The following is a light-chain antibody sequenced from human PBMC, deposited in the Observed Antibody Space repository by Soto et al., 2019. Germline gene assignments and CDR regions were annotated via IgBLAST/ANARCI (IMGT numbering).Light chain of an antibody. CDR3: NSYTSSSTLYV. CDR1: SSDVGGYNY. Sequence: QSALTQPASVSGSPGQSITISFTGTSSDVGGYNYVSWYQQHPGKAPKLMIYDVSNRASGVSNRFSGSKSGNTASLTISGLQAEDEADYYCNSYTSSSTLYVFGTGTQLTVL. CDR2: DVS. J-gene: IGLJ1*01. V-gene: IGLV2-14*01.